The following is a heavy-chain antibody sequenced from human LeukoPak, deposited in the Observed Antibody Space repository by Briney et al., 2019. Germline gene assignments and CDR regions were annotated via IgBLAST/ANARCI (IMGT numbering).Heavy chain of an antibody. Sequence: GGSLRLSCAASGFTFSSYGMHWVRQAPGKGLEWVAFIRYDGSNKYYADSVKGRFTISRDNSKNTLYLQMNSLRAEDTAVYYCAKEQNGDYATFDYWGQGTLVTVSS. J-gene: IGHJ4*02. CDR3: AKEQNGDYATFDY. CDR2: IRYDGSNK. D-gene: IGHD4-17*01. CDR1: GFTFSSYG. V-gene: IGHV3-30*02.